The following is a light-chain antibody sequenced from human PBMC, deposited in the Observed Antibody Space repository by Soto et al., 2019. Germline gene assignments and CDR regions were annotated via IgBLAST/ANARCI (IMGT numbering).Light chain of an antibody. V-gene: IGLV1-40*01. CDR1: SSNIGAGYD. CDR2: GNN. J-gene: IGLJ2*01. CDR3: QSYDTTVV. Sequence: QSVLTQPPSVSGAPGQRVTISCTGSSSNIGAGYDVYWYQQLPGTAPKLLIYGNNNRPSGVPDRFSGSKSGTSASLAITGLQAEDEADYYCQSYDTTVVFGGGTKVSVL.